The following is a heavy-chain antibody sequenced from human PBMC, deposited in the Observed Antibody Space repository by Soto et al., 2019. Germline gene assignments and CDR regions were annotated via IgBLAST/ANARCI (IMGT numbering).Heavy chain of an antibody. CDR1: GYSFTSYW. Sequence: PRESLTISCQVSGYSFTSYWICWVRQMPGKGLVWMGIIYPGDSDTRYSPSFQGQVTISADKSISTAYLQWSSLKASDTAMYYCARRGDSAFDIWGQGTMVTVSS. J-gene: IGHJ3*02. CDR3: ARRGDSAFDI. V-gene: IGHV5-51*01. CDR2: IYPGDSDT. D-gene: IGHD3-16*01.